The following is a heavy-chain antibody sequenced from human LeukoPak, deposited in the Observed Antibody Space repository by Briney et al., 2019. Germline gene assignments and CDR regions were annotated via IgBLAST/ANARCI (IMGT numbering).Heavy chain of an antibody. CDR1: GGSFSGYY. J-gene: IGHJ3*02. CDR3: ARTIDRDDAFDI. V-gene: IGHV4-34*01. Sequence: SETLSLTCAVYGGSFSGYYWSWIRQPPGKGLEWIGEINHSGSTNYNPSLKSRVTISVDTSKNQFSLKLSSVTAADTAVYYCARTIDRDDAFDIWGQGTMVTVSS. D-gene: IGHD3-22*01. CDR2: INHSGST.